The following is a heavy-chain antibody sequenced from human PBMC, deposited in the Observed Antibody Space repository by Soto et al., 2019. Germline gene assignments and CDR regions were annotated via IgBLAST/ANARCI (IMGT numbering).Heavy chain of an antibody. V-gene: IGHV3-23*01. CDR2: ISGSGSST. J-gene: IGHJ4*02. D-gene: IGHD3-22*01. CDR1: GFTFSSNA. Sequence: PGGSLRLSCAASGFTFSSNAMSWVRQAPGKGLEWVSAISGSGSSTYYADSVKGRFTISRDNSKNTLYLQMNSLRVEDTAVYYCAKDWEYSGYDGFDYWGQGTLVTVSS. CDR3: AKDWEYSGYDGFDY.